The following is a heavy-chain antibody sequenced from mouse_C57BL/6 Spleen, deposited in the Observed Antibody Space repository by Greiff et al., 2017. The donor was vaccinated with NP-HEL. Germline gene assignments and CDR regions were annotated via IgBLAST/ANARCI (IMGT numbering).Heavy chain of an antibody. V-gene: IGHV5-9-1*02. CDR2: ISSGGGYI. CDR1: GFTFSSYA. CDR3: TRDNYYDGSYGNFDY. J-gene: IGHJ2*01. D-gene: IGHD1-1*01. Sequence: DVKLVESGAGLVKPGGSLKLSCAASGFTFSSYAMSWVRQTPGKRLEWVAYISSGGGYIYYADTVKGRFTISRDNAWNTLYLELSSLKSEDTAMYYCTRDNYYDGSYGNFDYWGQGTTLTVSS.